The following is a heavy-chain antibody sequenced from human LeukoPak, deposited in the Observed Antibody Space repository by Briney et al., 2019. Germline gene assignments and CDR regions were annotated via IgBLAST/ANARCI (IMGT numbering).Heavy chain of an antibody. J-gene: IGHJ4*02. V-gene: IGHV3-23*01. CDR1: GFTFSSYA. Sequence: PGGSLRLSCAASGFTFSSYAMSWVRQAPGKGLEWVSAISGSGGSTYYADSVKGRFTISRDNSKNTLYLQMNSLRAEDTAVYYCASLRFLEWSVDYWGQGTLVTVSS. D-gene: IGHD3-3*01. CDR3: ASLRFLEWSVDY. CDR2: ISGSGGST.